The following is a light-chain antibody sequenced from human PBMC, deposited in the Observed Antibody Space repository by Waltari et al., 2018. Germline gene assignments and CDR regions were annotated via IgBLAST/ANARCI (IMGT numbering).Light chain of an antibody. CDR3: QQSYSTPPT. Sequence: DIQMTQSPSSLSASVGDRVTITCRASQSISSYLNWYQQKPGKATKLLIYAAYSLQSGVPSRFSGSGSGTDFTLTISSLQPEDFATYYCQQSYSTPPTFGGGTKVEIK. J-gene: IGKJ4*01. CDR1: QSISSY. V-gene: IGKV1-39*01. CDR2: AAY.